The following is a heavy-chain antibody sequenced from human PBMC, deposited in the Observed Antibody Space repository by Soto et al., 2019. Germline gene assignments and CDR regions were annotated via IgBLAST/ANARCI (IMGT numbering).Heavy chain of an antibody. CDR2: VKSKPEGGAT. J-gene: IGHJ1*01. V-gene: IGHV3-49*03. CDR1: GFTFRDYA. CDR3: TRDGVGGYGDS. Sequence: EVQLVESGGGLVQPGRSLRLSCSDSGFTFRDYAMTWFRQAPGKGLEWVGCVKSKPEGGATHYAASVRGRFTISRDDSRSIAYLKMNSLKTEDTAVYYCTRDGVGGYGDSWGQGTLVTVSS. D-gene: IGHD3-22*01.